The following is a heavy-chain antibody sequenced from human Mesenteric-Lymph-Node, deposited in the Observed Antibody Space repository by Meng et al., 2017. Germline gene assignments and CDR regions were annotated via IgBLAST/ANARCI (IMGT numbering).Heavy chain of an antibody. J-gene: IGHJ4*02. Sequence: SETLSLTCTVSGGSISSGSYYWSWIRQPAGKGLEWIGYIYYSGSKHYNPSLKSRVTISVDTSKNEISLRLSSVTAADTAVYYCARSGGVYGYLDYWGQGTLVTVSS. V-gene: IGHV4-61*10. D-gene: IGHD5-18*01. CDR1: GGSISSGSYY. CDR3: ARSGGVYGYLDY. CDR2: IYYSGSK.